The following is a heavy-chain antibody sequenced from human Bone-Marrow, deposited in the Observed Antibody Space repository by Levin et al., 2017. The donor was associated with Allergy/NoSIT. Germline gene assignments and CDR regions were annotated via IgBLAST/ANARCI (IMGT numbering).Heavy chain of an antibody. Sequence: LSLPCAASGFSFSGYWMHWVRQAPGKGLVWVSRINVDGSITTYADSVKGRFTISRDNAKDTLYLQMNSLRAEDTAVYYCAREGELQLLYGMDVWGQGTTVTVSS. D-gene: IGHD3-10*01. CDR1: GFSFSGYW. CDR2: INVDGSIT. J-gene: IGHJ6*02. V-gene: IGHV3-74*03. CDR3: AREGELQLLYGMDV.